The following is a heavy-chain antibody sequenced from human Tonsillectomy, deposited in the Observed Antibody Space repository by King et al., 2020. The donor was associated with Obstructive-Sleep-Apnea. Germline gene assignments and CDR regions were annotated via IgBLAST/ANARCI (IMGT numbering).Heavy chain of an antibody. CDR1: GFTFNNYF. Sequence: VQLVESGGGLVKPGGSLRLSCAASGFTFNNYFMIWIRQAPGKGLECISYIRSDWSYTNYADSVKGRFTISTDNARNSLHLQMNNLRAEDTAVYYCARAISLAGLRIPYWYFDLWGRGTLVTVSS. V-gene: IGHV3-11*06. CDR3: ARAISLAGLRIPYWYFDL. CDR2: IRSDWSYT. J-gene: IGHJ2*01. D-gene: IGHD3-3*01.